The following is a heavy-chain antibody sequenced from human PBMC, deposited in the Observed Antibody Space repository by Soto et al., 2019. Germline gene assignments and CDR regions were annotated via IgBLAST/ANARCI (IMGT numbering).Heavy chain of an antibody. CDR3: AGPGYGSRWYDLSFAY. J-gene: IGHJ4*02. V-gene: IGHV4-4*02. D-gene: IGHD6-13*01. Sequence: SETLSLTCAVSGDSITSRNWWSWVRQPPGKGLEWIGEMYHTGTANYNPSLRGRVIISVDKSKNQFSLKLNSVTAADTAVYYCAGPGYGSRWYDLSFAYWGQGTSVTVSS. CDR1: GDSITSRNW. CDR2: MYHTGTA.